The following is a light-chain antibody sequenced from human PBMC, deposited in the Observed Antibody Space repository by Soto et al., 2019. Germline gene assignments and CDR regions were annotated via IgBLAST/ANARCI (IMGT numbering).Light chain of an antibody. Sequence: EIVMTQSPATLSVSPGERATLSCRASQSVYTTLAWYQQKPGQAPRLLIYGASTRATGIPARFSGTGSATEFPLTISYLQSEDSAVYYCQQYNKWPLTFGGGTKVEI. CDR2: GAS. J-gene: IGKJ4*01. V-gene: IGKV3-15*01. CDR1: QSVYTT. CDR3: QQYNKWPLT.